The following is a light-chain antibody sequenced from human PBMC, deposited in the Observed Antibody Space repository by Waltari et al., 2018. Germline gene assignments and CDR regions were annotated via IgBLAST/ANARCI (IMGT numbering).Light chain of an antibody. V-gene: IGLV2-8*01. Sequence: QSALTQPPSASGSPGQSVTISCTGTSRDVGGYTYVSWYQPHPGKAPRLIIYEVNRRPSGVPDRFSGSKSGNTASLTVSGLQAEDEADYYCSSYAVSNNLLFGGGTKLTVL. CDR2: EVN. CDR3: SSYAVSNNLL. CDR1: SRDVGGYTY. J-gene: IGLJ2*01.